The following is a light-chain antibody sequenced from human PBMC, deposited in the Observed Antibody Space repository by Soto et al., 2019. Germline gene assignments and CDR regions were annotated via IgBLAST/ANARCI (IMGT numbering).Light chain of an antibody. V-gene: IGLV2-14*01. CDR2: EVS. CDR1: SSDVGGYNY. CDR3: SSNTSSSTHVV. J-gene: IGLJ2*01. Sequence: QSALTQPASVSGSPGQSITISCTGTSSDVGGYNYVSWYQQHPGKAPKLMSYEVSNRPSGVSNRFSGSKSGNTASLTISGFQAEDEADYYCSSNTSSSTHVVFCGGTKLTVL.